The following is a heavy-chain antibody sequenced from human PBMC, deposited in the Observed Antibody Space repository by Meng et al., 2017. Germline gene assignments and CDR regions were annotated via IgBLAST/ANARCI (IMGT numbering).Heavy chain of an antibody. CDR3: ARDSGAAFDSSGLYYFDY. CDR2: IKQDGSEK. Sequence: GESLKISCAASGFTFSDYYMSWIRQAPGKGLEWVTNIKQDGSEKYYVDSVKGRFTISRDNAKNSLYLQMNSLRAEDTAVYYCARDSGAAFDSSGLYYFDYWGQGTLVTVSS. V-gene: IGHV3-7*01. D-gene: IGHD3-22*01. J-gene: IGHJ4*02. CDR1: GFTFSDYY.